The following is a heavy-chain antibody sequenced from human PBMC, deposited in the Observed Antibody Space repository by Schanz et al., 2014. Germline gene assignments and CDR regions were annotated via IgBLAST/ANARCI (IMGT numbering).Heavy chain of an antibody. CDR2: ISIRGDNT. J-gene: IGHJ6*02. CDR1: GFTFSTYA. V-gene: IGHV3-23*04. CDR3: ASLIGTTSAHFYGMDV. Sequence: EVQLVESGGGLVQPGGSLRLSCAASGFTFSTYAMTWVRQAPGKGLEWVSSISIRGDNTYYADSVKGRFTISRDNSKNTVYLQMNSLRAEDTAVYFCASLIGTTSAHFYGMDVWGQGTTVTVSS. D-gene: IGHD1-7*01.